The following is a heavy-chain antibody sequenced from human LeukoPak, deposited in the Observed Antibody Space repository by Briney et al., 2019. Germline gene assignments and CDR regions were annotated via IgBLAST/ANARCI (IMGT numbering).Heavy chain of an antibody. Sequence: GGSLRLSCAASGFTFSYYGMHWVRQAPGKGLEWVAFIRYDGNDKFYADSVKGRFTISRDISRDTLYLQMDSLRVEDTAVYYCAKGEGWEPHYYFSSWGQGTLVAVSS. J-gene: IGHJ4*02. CDR3: AKGEGWEPHYYFSS. CDR2: IRYDGNDK. CDR1: GFTFSYYG. V-gene: IGHV3-30*02. D-gene: IGHD1-26*01.